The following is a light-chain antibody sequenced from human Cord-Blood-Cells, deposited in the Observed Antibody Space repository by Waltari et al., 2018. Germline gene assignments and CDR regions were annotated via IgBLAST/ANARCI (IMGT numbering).Light chain of an antibody. CDR1: SSDDGSYNL. V-gene: IGLV2-23*01. Sequence: QSALTQPASVSGSPGQSITISCTGTSSDDGSYNLLSWYQQHPGKAPKLMVYEGSKRPSGVSNRFSGSKSGNTASLAISGLQAEDEADYYCCSYAGSSTWVFGGGTKLTVL. J-gene: IGLJ3*02. CDR3: CSYAGSSTWV. CDR2: EGS.